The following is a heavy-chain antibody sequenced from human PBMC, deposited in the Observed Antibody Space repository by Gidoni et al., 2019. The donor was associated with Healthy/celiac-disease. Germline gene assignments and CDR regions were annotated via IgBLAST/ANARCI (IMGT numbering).Heavy chain of an antibody. Sequence: QVQLQQWGAGLLKPSETLSLTCAVNGGSFSGYYWSWIRQPPGKGLEWIGEINHSGSTTYNPSLKSRVTISVDTSKNQFSLKLSSVTAADTAVYYCARGAVSVWGSYRQKYYFDYWGQGTLVTVSS. CDR3: ARGAVSVWGSYRQKYYFDY. CDR2: INHSGST. V-gene: IGHV4-34*01. D-gene: IGHD3-16*02. CDR1: GGSFSGYY. J-gene: IGHJ4*02.